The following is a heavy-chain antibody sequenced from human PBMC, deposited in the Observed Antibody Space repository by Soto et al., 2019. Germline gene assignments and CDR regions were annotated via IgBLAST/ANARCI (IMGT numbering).Heavy chain of an antibody. J-gene: IGHJ6*02. V-gene: IGHV3-48*02. Sequence: GGSLRLSCAASGFTFSSYSMNWVRQAPGKGLKWVSYISSSSSTIYYADSVKGRFTISRDNAKNSLYLQMNSLRDEDTAVYYCARDLGTIFGVVISWGYYYYGMDVWGQGTTVTVSS. CDR3: ARDLGTIFGVVISWGYYYYGMDV. D-gene: IGHD3-3*01. CDR2: ISSSSSTI. CDR1: GFTFSSYS.